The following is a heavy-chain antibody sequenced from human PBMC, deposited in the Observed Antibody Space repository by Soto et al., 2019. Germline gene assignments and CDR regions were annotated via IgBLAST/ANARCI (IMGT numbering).Heavy chain of an antibody. CDR3: AREYTYGSNFFDC. CDR2: ISHSGGT. D-gene: IGHD5-18*01. J-gene: IGHJ4*02. Sequence: SETLSLTCTVSGDSITSRDFYWGWIRRPPGQGLEWVGNISHSGGTFYNPSLKSRVTISLDTSKNQFSLSLTSVTAADTAVYYCAREYTYGSNFFDCWGQGALVTVAS. V-gene: IGHV4-30-4*08. CDR1: GDSITSRDFY.